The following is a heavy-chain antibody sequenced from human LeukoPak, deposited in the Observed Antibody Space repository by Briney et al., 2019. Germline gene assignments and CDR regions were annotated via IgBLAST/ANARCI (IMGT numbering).Heavy chain of an antibody. Sequence: GGSLRLSCAASGFTFSSYWMSWVRQAPGKGLKWVANIKQDGSEKYYVDSVKGRFTISRDNAKKSLYLQMNSLKAEDTAVYYCARGGNSNYAADYWGQGTLVTVSS. CDR2: IKQDGSEK. V-gene: IGHV3-7*01. CDR3: ARGGNSNYAADY. CDR1: GFTFSSYW. D-gene: IGHD4-11*01. J-gene: IGHJ4*02.